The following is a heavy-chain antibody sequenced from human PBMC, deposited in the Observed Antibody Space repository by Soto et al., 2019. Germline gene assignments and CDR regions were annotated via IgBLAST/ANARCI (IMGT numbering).Heavy chain of an antibody. CDR2: IIPIVGTA. Sequence: QVQLVQSGAEVKKPGSSVKVSCKASGGTFSSYAISWVRQAPGQGLEWMGGIIPIVGTANYAQKFQGRVTITADEATSTAYRELSSLRSEDTAVYYCARGGELAVRGAGACDIWGQGTMVTVSS. J-gene: IGHJ3*02. V-gene: IGHV1-69*01. CDR3: ARGGELAVRGAGACDI. D-gene: IGHD3-10*01. CDR1: GGTFSSYA.